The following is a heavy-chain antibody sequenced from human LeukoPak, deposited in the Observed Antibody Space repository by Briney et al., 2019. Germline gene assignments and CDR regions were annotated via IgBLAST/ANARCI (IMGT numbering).Heavy chain of an antibody. V-gene: IGHV3-74*03. D-gene: IGHD1-26*01. J-gene: IGHJ4*02. Sequence: TGGSLRLSCSPSGFTFSSYAVHWVRHPPGKGLVWVSRINTDGSSTTYADSVKGRFTISRDNAQNTLYLQMHSLRAEDTAVYYCARDQYSGNYHSNWGQGTLVTVSS. CDR3: ARDQYSGNYHSN. CDR2: INTDGSST. CDR1: GFTFSSYA.